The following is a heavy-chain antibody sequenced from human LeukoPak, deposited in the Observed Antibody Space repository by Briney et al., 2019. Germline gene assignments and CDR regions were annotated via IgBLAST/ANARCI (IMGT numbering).Heavy chain of an antibody. CDR3: ARGDSSRWARLFDY. V-gene: IGHV1-46*01. D-gene: IGHD6-13*01. CDR2: ITPSGGST. CDR1: GYIFTGYY. Sequence: ASVMVSCKASGYIFTGYYIHWVRQAPGQGLEWMGIITPSGGSTSYAQKFQGRVTITRDTSTSTVYMELSSPRSEDAAVYYCARGDSSRWARLFDYWGQGTLVTVSS. J-gene: IGHJ4*02.